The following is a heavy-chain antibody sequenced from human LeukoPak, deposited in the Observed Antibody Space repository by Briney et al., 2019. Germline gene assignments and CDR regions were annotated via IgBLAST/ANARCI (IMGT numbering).Heavy chain of an antibody. D-gene: IGHD3-10*01. Sequence: GESLRLSCEASGFTFSSYWMFWVRQAPGEGLLWASRINTDGSNTAYADSVKGRFTISRDNAKNTLYLQMNSLRVEDTALYYCARLSAYYYGSYFYYYMDVWGKGTTVTVSS. CDR1: GFTFSSYW. V-gene: IGHV3-74*01. CDR3: ARLSAYYYGSYFYYYMDV. CDR2: INTDGSNT. J-gene: IGHJ6*03.